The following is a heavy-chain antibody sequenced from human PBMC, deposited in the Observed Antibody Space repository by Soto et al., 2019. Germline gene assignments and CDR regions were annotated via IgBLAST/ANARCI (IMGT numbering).Heavy chain of an antibody. Sequence: ASVKVSCKASGGTFSSYAISWVRQAPGQGLEWMGGIIPIFGTANYAQKFQGRVTITADESTSTAYMELSSLRSEDTAVYYCASGRDIVLVPAAMRGYYYYGMDVWGQGTTVTVSS. J-gene: IGHJ6*02. V-gene: IGHV1-69*13. D-gene: IGHD2-2*01. CDR3: ASGRDIVLVPAAMRGYYYYGMDV. CDR1: GGTFSSYA. CDR2: IIPIFGTA.